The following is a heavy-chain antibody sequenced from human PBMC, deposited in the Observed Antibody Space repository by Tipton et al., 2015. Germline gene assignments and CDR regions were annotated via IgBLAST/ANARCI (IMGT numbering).Heavy chain of an antibody. CDR3: VKGFYFDILTGYYKRYYFDF. Sequence: SLRLSCAASGFTVSSNYMSWVRQAPGKGLEWVSVIYSGGSTYYADSVKGRFTISRDNSKNTLYLQMNSLRADDTALYYCVKGFYFDILTGYYKRYYFDFWGQGTLVTVSS. J-gene: IGHJ4*02. CDR2: IYSGGST. V-gene: IGHV3-53*01. CDR1: GFTVSSNY. D-gene: IGHD3-9*01.